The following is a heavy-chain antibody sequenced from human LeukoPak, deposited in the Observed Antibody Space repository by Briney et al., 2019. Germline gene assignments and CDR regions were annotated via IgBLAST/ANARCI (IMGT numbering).Heavy chain of an antibody. CDR1: GYTFTGYY. Sequence: ASVKVSCKASGYTFTGYYIHWVRQAPGQGLQWMGWISAYNGNTNSAQKLQGRVTMTTDKSTSTAYMELSSLRSEDTAVYYCASPPDSNYYYYYMDVWGKGTTVTVSS. CDR3: ASPPDSNYYYYYMDV. D-gene: IGHD4-11*01. CDR2: ISAYNGNT. J-gene: IGHJ6*03. V-gene: IGHV1-18*04.